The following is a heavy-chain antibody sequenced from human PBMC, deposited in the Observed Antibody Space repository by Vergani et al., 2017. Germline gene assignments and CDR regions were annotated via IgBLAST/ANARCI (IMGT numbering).Heavy chain of an antibody. CDR1: GGSISSYY. J-gene: IGHJ4*02. CDR3: ARRQIASFLDY. V-gene: IGHV4-59*01. Sequence: QVQLQESGPGLVKPSETLSLTCTVSGGSISSYYWSWIRQPPGKGLEWIGYIYYSGNTNYNPSLKSRVTISVDTSKNQFSLKLSSVTAADTGVYYCARRQIASFLDYWGQGILVTVSS. CDR2: IYYSGNT. D-gene: IGHD3-3*02.